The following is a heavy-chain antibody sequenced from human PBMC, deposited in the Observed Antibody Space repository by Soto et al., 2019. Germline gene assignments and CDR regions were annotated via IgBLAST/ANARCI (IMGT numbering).Heavy chain of an antibody. D-gene: IGHD3-3*01. V-gene: IGHV3-11*01. CDR1: GFTFSDYY. CDR3: ARVERGITIFGVVIPPFDY. Sequence: NPGGSLRLSCAASGFTFSDYYMSWIRQAPGKGLDWVSYISSSGSTIYYADSVKGRFTISRDNAKNSLYLQMNSLRAEDTAVYYCARVERGITIFGVVIPPFDYWGQGTLVTVSS. J-gene: IGHJ4*02. CDR2: ISSSGSTI.